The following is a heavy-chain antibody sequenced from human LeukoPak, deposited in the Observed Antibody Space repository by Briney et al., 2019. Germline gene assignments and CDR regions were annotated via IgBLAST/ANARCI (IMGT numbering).Heavy chain of an antibody. Sequence: GGSLRLSCAGSGFTFSSYAMSWVRQAPGKGLEWVSGISGSGSSTHYADSVKGRFTISRDNSKSTLYLQMSSLRDEDTAVYYCANYRSWGQGTLVTVSS. D-gene: IGHD1-14*01. J-gene: IGHJ4*02. CDR2: ISGSGSST. CDR1: GFTFSSYA. CDR3: ANYRS. V-gene: IGHV3-23*01.